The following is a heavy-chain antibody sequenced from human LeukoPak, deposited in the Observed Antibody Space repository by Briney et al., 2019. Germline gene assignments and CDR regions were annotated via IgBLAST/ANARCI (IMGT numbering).Heavy chain of an antibody. J-gene: IGHJ5*02. CDR2: ISYDGSNK. Sequence: GGSLRLSCAASGFTFSSYAMHWVRQAPGKGLEWVAVISYDGSNKYYADSVKGRFTISRDNSKNTLYLQMNSLRAEDTAVYYCAKDPVPYVWGSRYPNWFDPWGQGTLVTVSS. D-gene: IGHD3-16*01. CDR1: GFTFSSYA. CDR3: AKDPVPYVWGSRYPNWFDP. V-gene: IGHV3-30-3*01.